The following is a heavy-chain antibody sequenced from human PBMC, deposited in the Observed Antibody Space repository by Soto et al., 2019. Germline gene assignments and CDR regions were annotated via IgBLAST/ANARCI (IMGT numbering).Heavy chain of an antibody. CDR3: ASVVWGYCATNSELFEL. CDR1: GGSISRDY. D-gene: IGHD2-8*01. V-gene: IGHV4-59*01. Sequence: SETLSLTCTVSGGSISRDYWSWIRQPPGKGLEWIGYMYNTGSTVYNPSFKSRVTISVDTSKNQFSLKLNSVTAADTAVYYCASVVWGYCATNSELFELWRHGTQVIVSS. J-gene: IGHJ1*01. CDR2: MYNTGST.